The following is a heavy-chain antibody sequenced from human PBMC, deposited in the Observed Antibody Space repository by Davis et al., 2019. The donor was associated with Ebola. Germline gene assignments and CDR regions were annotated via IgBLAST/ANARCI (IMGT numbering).Heavy chain of an antibody. Sequence: SVKVSCKASGGTFSSYAISWVRQAPGQGLEWMGGIIPIFGTANYAQKLQGRVTMTTDTSTSTAYMELRSLRSDDTAVYYCARVNYGGNSAYYYYYGMDVWGQGTTVTVSS. D-gene: IGHD4-23*01. CDR2: IIPIFGTA. V-gene: IGHV1-69*05. J-gene: IGHJ6*02. CDR3: ARVNYGGNSAYYYYYGMDV. CDR1: GGTFSSYA.